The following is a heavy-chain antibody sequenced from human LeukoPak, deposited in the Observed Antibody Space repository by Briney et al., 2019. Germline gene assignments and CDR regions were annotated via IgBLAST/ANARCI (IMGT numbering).Heavy chain of an antibody. J-gene: IGHJ4*02. V-gene: IGHV1-8*03. Sequence: GASVKVSCKASGYTFTSYDINWVRQATGQGLEWMGWMNPNSGNTGYAQKFQGRVTITRNTSISTAYMELSSLRSDDTAVYYCARSRPYDFWSGYNLDYWGRGTLVTVSS. CDR1: GYTFTSYD. D-gene: IGHD3-3*01. CDR2: MNPNSGNT. CDR3: ARSRPYDFWSGYNLDY.